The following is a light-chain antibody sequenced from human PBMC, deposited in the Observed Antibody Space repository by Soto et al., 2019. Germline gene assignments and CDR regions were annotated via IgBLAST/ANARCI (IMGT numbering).Light chain of an antibody. CDR2: FVG. J-gene: IGLJ2*01. CDR3: SSYTSSSTVV. Sequence: QSAPTQPASVSGFPGQSITISCTGTSSDVGGYNYVSWYRQHPGKAPKLMTYFVGNRPSGVSNRFSGSKSGSTASLTISGLQSEDEADYYCSSYTSSSTVVFGGGTKLTVL. V-gene: IGLV2-14*01. CDR1: SSDVGGYNY.